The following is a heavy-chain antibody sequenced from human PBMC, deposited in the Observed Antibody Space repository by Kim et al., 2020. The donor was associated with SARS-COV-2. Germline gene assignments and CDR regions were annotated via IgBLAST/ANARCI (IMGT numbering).Heavy chain of an antibody. J-gene: IGHJ4*02. CDR1: GGSFSGYY. CDR3: ARGRGYEILTGYYQRAWAFDY. CDR2: INHSGST. Sequence: SETLSLTCAVYGGSFSGYYWSWIRQPPGKGLEWIGEINHSGSTNYNPSLKSRVTISVDTSKNQFSLKLSSVTAADTAVYYCARGRGYEILTGYYQRAWAFDYWGQGTLVTVSS. V-gene: IGHV4-34*01. D-gene: IGHD3-9*01.